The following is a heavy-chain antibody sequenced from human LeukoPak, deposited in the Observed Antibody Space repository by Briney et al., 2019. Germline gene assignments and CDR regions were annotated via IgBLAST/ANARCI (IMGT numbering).Heavy chain of an antibody. CDR2: ISPGGSTT. V-gene: IGHV3-48*03. Sequence: GGSLRLSCAASGFTFISDEMSWVRQAPGKGLEWVSYISPGGSTTYYADSVKGRFTISRDNAKKSLYLQMDSLRAGDTAVYYCTRGYRVSDYWGQGTLVVVSS. CDR1: GFTFISDE. CDR3: TRGYRVSDY. J-gene: IGHJ4*02. D-gene: IGHD1-1*01.